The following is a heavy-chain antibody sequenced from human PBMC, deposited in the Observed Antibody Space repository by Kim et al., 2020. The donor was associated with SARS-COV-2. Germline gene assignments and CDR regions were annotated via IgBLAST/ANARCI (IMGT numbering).Heavy chain of an antibody. J-gene: IGHJ4*02. CDR1: GYTFTSYA. D-gene: IGHD3-22*01. Sequence: ASVKVSCKASGYTFTSYAMNWVRQAPGQGLEWMGWINTNTGNPTYAQGFTGRFVFSLDTSVSTAYLQISSLKAEDTAVYYCARESGVPEKVTMIGNDYWGQGTLVTVSS. CDR2: INTNTGNP. V-gene: IGHV7-4-1*02. CDR3: ARESGVPEKVTMIGNDY.